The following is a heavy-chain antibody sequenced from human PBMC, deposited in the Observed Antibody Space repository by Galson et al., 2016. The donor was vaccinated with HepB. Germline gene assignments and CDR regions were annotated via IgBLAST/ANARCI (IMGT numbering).Heavy chain of an antibody. D-gene: IGHD2-15*01. CDR2: ISYDGRKK. CDR3: ASFPIAATPIDF. J-gene: IGHJ4*02. CDR1: GFTFRSYA. Sequence: SLRLSCAASGFTFRSYAMHWVRQALGKGLEWMAVISYDGRKKYYADSVKGRFTISRDNSKNTLYLLMNSLRSEDTAVYYCASFPIAATPIDFWGQGTLVTVSS. V-gene: IGHV3-30*04.